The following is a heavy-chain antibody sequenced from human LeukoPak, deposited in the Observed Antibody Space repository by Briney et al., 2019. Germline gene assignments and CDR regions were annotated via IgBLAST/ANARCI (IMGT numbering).Heavy chain of an antibody. CDR2: IFYSGST. J-gene: IGHJ5*02. V-gene: IGHV4-59*01. Sequence: PSETLSLTCTVSGDPISSYYWSWIRQSPGKGLEWIGYIFYSGSTNYNPSLKSRVTISVDTSKNQFSLNLSSVTAADTAVYYCVRLIVGALGGGWFDPWGQGTLVTVSS. D-gene: IGHD1-26*01. CDR1: GDPISSYY. CDR3: VRLIVGALGGGWFDP.